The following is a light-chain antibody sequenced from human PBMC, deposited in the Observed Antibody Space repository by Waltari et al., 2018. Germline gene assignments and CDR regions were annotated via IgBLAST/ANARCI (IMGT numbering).Light chain of an antibody. CDR2: GSS. V-gene: IGKV3-15*01. CDR3: QQYSHWPPLT. J-gene: IGKJ4*01. CDR1: QSVSSY. Sequence: EIVMTQSPATLSVSPGERAALSCRASQSVSSYLAWYQQTPGQAPRLLIYGSSTRATGIPARFSGSGSGTEFTLTISSLQSEDSAVYYCQQYSHWPPLTFGGGTKVEIK.